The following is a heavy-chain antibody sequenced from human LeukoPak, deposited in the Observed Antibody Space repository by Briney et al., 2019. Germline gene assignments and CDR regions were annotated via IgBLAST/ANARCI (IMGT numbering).Heavy chain of an antibody. CDR1: GFTFSNYG. J-gene: IGHJ3*02. CDR2: LRYDGTDK. CDR3: AKNHERGRYDSFDM. V-gene: IGHV3-30*02. D-gene: IGHD3-16*02. Sequence: GGSLRLSCEASGFTFSNYGMHWVRQAPGEGLEWVAFLRYDGTDKYYADSVKGRFSISRDNSKNTLYLQLDSLRAEDTAVYYCAKNHERGRYDSFDMWAQGSWVTVSS.